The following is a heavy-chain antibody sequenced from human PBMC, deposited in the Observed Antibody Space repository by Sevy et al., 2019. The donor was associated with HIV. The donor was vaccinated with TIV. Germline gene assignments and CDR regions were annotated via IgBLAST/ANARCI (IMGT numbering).Heavy chain of an antibody. CDR1: GFTFSSYS. CDR2: ISSSSSYM. Sequence: GGSLRLSCAASGFTFSSYSMNWVRQAPGKGLEWVSSISSSSSYMYYADSVKGRFTISRDNAKNSLYLQMNSLRAEDTAVYYCARDRGCSSTSCHYYYGMDVWGQGTTVTVSS. CDR3: ARDRGCSSTSCHYYYGMDV. D-gene: IGHD2-2*01. J-gene: IGHJ6*02. V-gene: IGHV3-21*01.